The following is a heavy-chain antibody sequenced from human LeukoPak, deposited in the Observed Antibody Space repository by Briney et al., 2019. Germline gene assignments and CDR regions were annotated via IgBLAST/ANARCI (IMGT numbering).Heavy chain of an antibody. Sequence: GGSLRLSCAASGFTFSSYSMNWVRQAPGKGLEWVSSISSSSSYIYYADSVKGRFTISRDNAKNSLYLQMNSLRAEDTAVYYCARGSRHGYYFDYWGQRTLVTVSS. CDR2: ISSSSSYI. CDR3: ARGSRHGYYFDY. J-gene: IGHJ4*02. V-gene: IGHV3-21*01. CDR1: GFTFSSYS.